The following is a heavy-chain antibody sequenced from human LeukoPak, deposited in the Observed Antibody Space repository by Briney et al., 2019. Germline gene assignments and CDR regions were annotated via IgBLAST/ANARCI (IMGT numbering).Heavy chain of an antibody. J-gene: IGHJ4*02. D-gene: IGHD3-16*02. Sequence: PGGSLRLACAASGFTFSSYSMNWVRQAPGEGLEWVSYISSSSSTIYYADSVKGRFTISRENAKNSLYLQMNSLRAEDTAVYYCARVDGWELSYDDYWGQGTLVTVSS. CDR3: ARVDGWELSYDDY. CDR2: ISSSSSTI. V-gene: IGHV3-48*04. CDR1: GFTFSSYS.